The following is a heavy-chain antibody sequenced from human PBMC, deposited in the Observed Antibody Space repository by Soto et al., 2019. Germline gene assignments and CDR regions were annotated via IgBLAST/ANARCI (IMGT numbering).Heavy chain of an antibody. CDR1: GGSISGYY. Sequence: AETLSLTCTFTGGSISGYYWSWIRQPPGKGLEYIGYIYYRGSTNYNPSLKSRVTMSVDTSRNQFSLKLNSVTAADTAVYYCARQQLLPFYYALDVWGQGTTVPVSS. V-gene: IGHV4-59*01. CDR3: ARQQLLPFYYALDV. CDR2: IYYRGST. D-gene: IGHD6-13*01. J-gene: IGHJ6*01.